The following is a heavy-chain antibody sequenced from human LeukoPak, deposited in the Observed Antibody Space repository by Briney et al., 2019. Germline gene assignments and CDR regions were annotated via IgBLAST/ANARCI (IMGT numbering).Heavy chain of an antibody. CDR3: ARGSSGYSYISDY. V-gene: IGHV3-21*01. D-gene: IGHD3-22*01. J-gene: IGHJ4*02. CDR2: ISSSSSYI. CDR1: GFTFSSYS. Sequence: GGSLRLSCAASGFTFSSYSMNWVRQAPGKGLEWVSSISSSSSYIYYADSVKGRFTISRDNAKNSLYLQMNSLRAEDTAVYYCARGSSGYSYISDYWGQGTLVTVSS.